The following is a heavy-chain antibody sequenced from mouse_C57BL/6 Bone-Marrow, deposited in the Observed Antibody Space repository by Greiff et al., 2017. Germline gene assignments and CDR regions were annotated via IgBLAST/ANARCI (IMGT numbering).Heavy chain of an antibody. J-gene: IGHJ3*01. Sequence: QVQLQQSGAELMKPGASVTLSCKASGYTFTGYWIEWVKQRPGHGLEWIGEILPGSGSTNYNEKFKGKATFTADPSSNPAYMQLSSLTTEDSAICYCARGANMVTGGFAYWGQGTLVTVSA. CDR3: ARGANMVTGGFAY. CDR2: ILPGSGST. CDR1: GYTFTGYW. V-gene: IGHV1-9*01. D-gene: IGHD2-2*01.